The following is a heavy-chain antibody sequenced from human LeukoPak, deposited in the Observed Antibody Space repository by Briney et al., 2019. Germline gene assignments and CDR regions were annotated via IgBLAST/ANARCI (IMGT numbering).Heavy chain of an antibody. CDR1: GFSLSTSEVG. Sequence: ESGPTLVKPTQTLTLTCTFSGFSLSTSEVGGGWIRQPPGKALEGLALLYWNDDKRYSPSLKSRLTITKDTSKNQVVLTMTNMDPVDTATYYCAHSLIDILTGYSYDAFDIWGQGTMVTVSS. J-gene: IGHJ3*02. V-gene: IGHV2-5*01. CDR2: LYWNDDK. CDR3: AHSLIDILTGYSYDAFDI. D-gene: IGHD3-9*01.